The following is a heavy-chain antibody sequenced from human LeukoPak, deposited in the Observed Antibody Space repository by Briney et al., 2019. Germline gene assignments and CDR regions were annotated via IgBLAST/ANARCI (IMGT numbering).Heavy chain of an antibody. CDR2: ISGSGDTT. V-gene: IGHV3-48*03. D-gene: IGHD5-24*01. CDR3: ARAPLVLQYRWWFDP. J-gene: IGHJ5*02. CDR1: GFTFSRYE. Sequence: GGSLRLSCSASGFTFSRYEMNWVRQAPGKGLEWISYISGSGDTTYYADSVKGRFTISRDSAKNSLYLQMNSLRVEDTAVYHCARAPLVLQYRWWFDPWGQGTLVIVSS.